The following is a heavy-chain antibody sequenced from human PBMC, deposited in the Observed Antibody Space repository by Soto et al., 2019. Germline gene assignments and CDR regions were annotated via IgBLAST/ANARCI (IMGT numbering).Heavy chain of an antibody. D-gene: IGHD2-21*02. CDR3: ASSLAYCGGDCYYYWYFDL. CDR2: IYYSGST. CDR1: GGSISSGDYY. Sequence: QVQLQESGPGLVKPSQTLSLTCTVSGGSISSGDYYWSWIRQPPGKGLEWIGYIYYSGSTYYNPSLQRRVTISVDTSKNQFSLKLSSVTAADTAVDYCASSLAYCGGDCYYYWYFDLWGRGTLVTVSS. V-gene: IGHV4-30-4*01. J-gene: IGHJ2*01.